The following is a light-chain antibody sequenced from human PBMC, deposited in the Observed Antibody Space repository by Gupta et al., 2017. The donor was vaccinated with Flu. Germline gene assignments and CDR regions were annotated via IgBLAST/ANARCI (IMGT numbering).Light chain of an antibody. CDR2: TRS. J-gene: IGKJ4*01. Sequence: PSFTSASVADRVAITCRATQEITGYIVSYYQKPGKAAKLLIHTRSPVRSGVPPTISSSSSSAEFTLTIISLQPADYVTYYCCQPYSYPHTFGRGTKVEIK. CDR1: QEITGY. CDR3: CQPYSYPHT. V-gene: IGKV1-9*01.